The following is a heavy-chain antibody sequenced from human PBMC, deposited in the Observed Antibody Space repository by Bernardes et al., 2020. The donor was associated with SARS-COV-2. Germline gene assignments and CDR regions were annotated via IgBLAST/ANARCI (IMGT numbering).Heavy chain of an antibody. Sequence: GGSLRLSCTASGFIFSNHGMHWVRQAPGKGLEWVAVIWYDRSYTYYADSVRGRFSISRGNSKNTLYLQMNSLRVDDTGVYYCARDRYPGAYYYYGMDVWGQGTTVAVSS. J-gene: IGHJ6*02. V-gene: IGHV3-33*01. CDR3: ARDRYPGAYYYYGMDV. D-gene: IGHD7-27*01. CDR2: IWYDRSYT. CDR1: GFIFSNHG.